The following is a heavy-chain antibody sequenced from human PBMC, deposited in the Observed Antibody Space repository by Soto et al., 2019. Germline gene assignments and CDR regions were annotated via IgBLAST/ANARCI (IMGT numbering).Heavy chain of an antibody. V-gene: IGHV3-21*01. CDR1: GINFGSHT. J-gene: IGHJ6*01. CDR2: ISSSSTYI. CDR3: AREGGTVYYYYGLDV. D-gene: IGHD3-16*01. Sequence: GGSLRLSCAASGINFGSHTMNWVRQAPGKGLEWVSSISSSSTYIYYADSVKGRFTISRDNPENSLYLQLNSLRAEDTAVYYCAREGGTVYYYYGLDVWGQGTTVTVSS.